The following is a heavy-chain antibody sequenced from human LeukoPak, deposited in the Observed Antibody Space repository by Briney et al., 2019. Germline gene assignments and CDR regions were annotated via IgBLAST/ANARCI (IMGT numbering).Heavy chain of an antibody. D-gene: IGHD6-13*01. Sequence: SEALSLTCTVSGGSISSYYWSWIRQPPGKGLEWIGYIYYSGSTNYNPSLKSRVTISVDTSKNQFSLKLSSVTAADTAVYYCARVGHSIAAAGTDYNWFDPWGQGTLVTVSS. CDR2: IYYSGST. CDR3: ARVGHSIAAAGTDYNWFDP. J-gene: IGHJ5*02. V-gene: IGHV4-59*01. CDR1: GGSISSYY.